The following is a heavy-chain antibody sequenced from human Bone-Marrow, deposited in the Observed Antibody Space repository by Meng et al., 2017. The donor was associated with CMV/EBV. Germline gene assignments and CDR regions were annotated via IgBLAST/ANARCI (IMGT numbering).Heavy chain of an antibody. V-gene: IGHV1-69*05. CDR3: ARDWYSSSWYYPKYYYYYGMDV. CDR1: GGTFSSYA. D-gene: IGHD6-13*01. CDR2: IIPIFGTA. J-gene: IGHJ6*02. Sequence: SVKVSCKASGGTFSSYAISWVRQAPGQGLEWMGGIIPIFGTANYAQKFQGRVTMTRDTSTSTVYMELSRLRSDDTAVYYCARDWYSSSWYYPKYYYYYGMDVWGQGTTVTVSS.